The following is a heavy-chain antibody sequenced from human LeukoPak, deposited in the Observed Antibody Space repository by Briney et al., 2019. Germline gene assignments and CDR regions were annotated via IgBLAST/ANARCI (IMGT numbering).Heavy chain of an antibody. CDR2: IDPSDSYA. V-gene: IGHV5-10-1*01. J-gene: IGHJ4*02. Sequence: GESLKISCKGSGYSFNSYLISWVRQMPGKGLEWMGKIDPSDSYANYSPSFQGHVTFSADKSISSAYLQWSSLKASDTAMYYCASGGDYSSFDYWGQGTLVTVSS. CDR1: GYSFNSYL. D-gene: IGHD4-17*01. CDR3: ASGGDYSSFDY.